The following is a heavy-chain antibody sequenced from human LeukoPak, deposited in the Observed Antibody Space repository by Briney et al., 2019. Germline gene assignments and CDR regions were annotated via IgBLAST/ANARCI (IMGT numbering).Heavy chain of an antibody. CDR3: ASAADYYYYGMDV. J-gene: IGHJ6*04. D-gene: IGHD6-13*01. V-gene: IGHV3-23*01. CDR1: GFTFSSYA. CDR2: ISGSGGST. Sequence: GGSLRLSCAAYGFTFSSYAMRWVRQAPGKGLEWVSAISGSGGSTYYADSVKGRFTISRDNSKNTLYLQMNSLRAEDTAVYYCASAADYYYYGMDVWGKGTTVTVSS.